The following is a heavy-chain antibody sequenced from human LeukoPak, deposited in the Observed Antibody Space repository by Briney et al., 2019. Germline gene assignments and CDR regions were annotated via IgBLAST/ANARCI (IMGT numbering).Heavy chain of an antibody. CDR3: ARRWKYGRNYYIDV. D-gene: IGHD1-7*01. V-gene: IGHV4-34*01. CDR2: INDSGRT. Sequence: SETLSLTCAVYGGSFSNYYWSWIRQPPGKGLGWIGEINDSGRTNYNPSLLSRVTVSVDTSKNQFSLRLTSVTATDTAVYYCARRWKYGRNYYIDVWGKGATVSVSS. J-gene: IGHJ6*03. CDR1: GGSFSNYY.